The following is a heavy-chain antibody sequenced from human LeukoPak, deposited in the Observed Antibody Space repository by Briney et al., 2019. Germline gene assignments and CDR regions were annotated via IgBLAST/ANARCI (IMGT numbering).Heavy chain of an antibody. Sequence: EASVKVSCKTSGYTFTNYDINWVRQATGQGFEWMGRMSPNSGNTGYAQKFQGRVAMTMDTSIRTAYMELSSLRSEDTAVYYCARTPPNWGADYWGQGTLVTVSS. CDR2: MSPNSGNT. J-gene: IGHJ4*02. CDR3: ARTPPNWGADY. CDR1: GYTFTNYD. V-gene: IGHV1-8*01. D-gene: IGHD7-27*01.